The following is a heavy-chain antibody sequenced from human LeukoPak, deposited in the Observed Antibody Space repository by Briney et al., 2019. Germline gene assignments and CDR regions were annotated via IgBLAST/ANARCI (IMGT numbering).Heavy chain of an antibody. J-gene: IGHJ3*02. CDR3: ASPRESSGYYAFEI. CDR1: GFPFSNYY. CDR2: ISNSNRRT. D-gene: IGHD3-22*01. V-gene: IGHV3-11*03. Sequence: GGSLRLSCAASGFPFSNYYMSWTRQAPGKGLEWLSYISNSNRRTNYADSVKGRFTISRDNAKNSLYLQMNSLRADDTAVYYCASPRESSGYYAFEIWGRGTMVTVSS.